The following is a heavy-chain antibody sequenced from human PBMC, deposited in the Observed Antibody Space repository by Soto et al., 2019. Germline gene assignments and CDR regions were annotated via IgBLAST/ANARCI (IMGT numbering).Heavy chain of an antibody. CDR3: ARLNEGNWFDP. V-gene: IGHV4-59*08. CDR1: GGSISSYY. J-gene: IGHJ5*02. Sequence: SETLLTCTVSGGSISSYYWSWIRQPPGKGLEWIGYIYYSGSTNYNPSLKSRVTISVDTSKNQFSLKLSSVTAADTAVYYCARLNEGNWFDPWGQGTLVTVSS. CDR2: IYYSGST.